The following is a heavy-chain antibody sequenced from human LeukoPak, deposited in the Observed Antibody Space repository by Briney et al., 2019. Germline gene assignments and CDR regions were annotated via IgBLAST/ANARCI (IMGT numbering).Heavy chain of an antibody. CDR1: GVTFSSYG. CDR2: ISYGGSLR. CDR3: VKEWGYGSGSYYDY. D-gene: IGHD3-10*01. V-gene: IGHV3-30*18. Sequence: GGSLRLSCAASGVTFSSYGMHWVRQAPGKGLEWVAVISYGGSLRFYADSVKGRFTISRDSSKSTVYLQMNSLRAEDTAEYYCVKEWGYGSGSYYDYWGQGTLVTVSS. J-gene: IGHJ4*02.